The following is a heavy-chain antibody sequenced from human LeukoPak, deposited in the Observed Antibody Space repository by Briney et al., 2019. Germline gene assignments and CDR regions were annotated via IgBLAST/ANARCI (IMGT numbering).Heavy chain of an antibody. D-gene: IGHD2-15*01. Sequence: PGGSLRLSCAASGFTFSSYAMHWVRQAPGKGLEWVAVISYDRSNKYYADSVKGRFTISRDNSKNTLYLQMNSLRAEDTAVYYCATEEVVVAADDYWGQGTLVTVSS. CDR1: GFTFSSYA. J-gene: IGHJ4*02. V-gene: IGHV3-30*04. CDR2: ISYDRSNK. CDR3: ATEEVVVAADDY.